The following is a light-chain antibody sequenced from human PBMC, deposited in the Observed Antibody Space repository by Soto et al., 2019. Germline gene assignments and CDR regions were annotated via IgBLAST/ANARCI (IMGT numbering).Light chain of an antibody. Sequence: SYELTQPLSVSVAPGQTARITCGGNNIGSKNVHWYQRKPGQAPVLVIYGDSNRPSGIPERFSGSNSGNTATLTISRAQAGDEADYYCQVWDSSILYVFGTGIKVTVL. J-gene: IGLJ1*01. V-gene: IGLV3-9*01. CDR1: NIGSKN. CDR3: QVWDSSILYV. CDR2: GDS.